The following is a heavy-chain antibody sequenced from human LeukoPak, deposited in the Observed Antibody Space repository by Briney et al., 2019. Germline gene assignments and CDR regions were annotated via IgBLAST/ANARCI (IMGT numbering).Heavy chain of an antibody. CDR3: AKTAHLGYSSSWYFSGIDY. J-gene: IGHJ4*02. V-gene: IGHV3-30*02. Sequence: PGGSLRLSCAASGFTFSSYGMHWVRQAPGKGLEWVAFIRYDGSNKYYADSVKGRFTISRDNSKNTLYLQMNSLRAEDTAVYYCAKTAHLGYSSSWYFSGIDYWGQGTLVTVSS. D-gene: IGHD6-13*01. CDR1: GFTFSSYG. CDR2: IRYDGSNK.